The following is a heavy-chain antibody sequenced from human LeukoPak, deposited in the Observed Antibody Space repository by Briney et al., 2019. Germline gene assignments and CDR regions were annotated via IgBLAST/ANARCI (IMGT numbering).Heavy chain of an antibody. CDR2: INPHSGGT. D-gene: IGHD6-19*01. Sequence: ASVKVSCKASGYISTDYYMHWVRQAPGQGLEWMGWINPHSGGTKYAQKFQGRVTMTRDTSITTAYMEVSRLRSDDTAVYYCAREGPGSSGWFFDYWGQGTLVSVSS. CDR3: AREGPGSSGWFFDY. J-gene: IGHJ4*02. V-gene: IGHV1-2*02. CDR1: GYISTDYY.